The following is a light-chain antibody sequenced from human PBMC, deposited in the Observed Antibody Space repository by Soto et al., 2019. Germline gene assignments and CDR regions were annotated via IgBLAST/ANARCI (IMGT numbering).Light chain of an antibody. Sequence: IEVTQYPSTLSASVGDRVTITCRASQTISTWLAWYQHKPGKAPNLLIYDATTLMSGVPSRFSGSGSGTEFTLTISSLQPGDFATYYCQQSETYPLTFGQGTRLEN. CDR3: QQSETYPLT. CDR1: QTISTW. J-gene: IGKJ5*01. V-gene: IGKV1-5*01. CDR2: DAT.